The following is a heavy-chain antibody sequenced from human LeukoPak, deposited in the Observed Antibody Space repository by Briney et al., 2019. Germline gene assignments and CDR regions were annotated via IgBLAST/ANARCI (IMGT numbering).Heavy chain of an antibody. D-gene: IGHD6-13*01. V-gene: IGHV3-30*04. CDR3: ARAAYSSTWYSRYFDL. CDR1: GFTFSSYA. Sequence: GGSLRLSCAASGFTFSSYAMHWVRQAPGKGLEWVAVISYDGSNKYYADSVKGRFTISRDNSKNTLYLQMNSLRAGDTAVYYCARAAYSSTWYSRYFDLWGRGTLVTVSS. J-gene: IGHJ2*01. CDR2: ISYDGSNK.